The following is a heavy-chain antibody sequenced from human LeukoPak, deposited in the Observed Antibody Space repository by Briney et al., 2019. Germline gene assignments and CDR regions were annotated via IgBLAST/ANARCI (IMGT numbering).Heavy chain of an antibody. V-gene: IGHV3-21*01. Sequence: GGSLRLSCRASGFTFSSYSMNWVRQAPGKGLEWVSYISSSSSNIFYADSFKGRFTISRDNAQNSLYLQMNSLRAEDTAVYYCARDPPGAHFDYWGQGTLVTVSS. J-gene: IGHJ4*02. D-gene: IGHD7-27*01. CDR2: ISSSSSNI. CDR1: GFTFSSYS. CDR3: ARDPPGAHFDY.